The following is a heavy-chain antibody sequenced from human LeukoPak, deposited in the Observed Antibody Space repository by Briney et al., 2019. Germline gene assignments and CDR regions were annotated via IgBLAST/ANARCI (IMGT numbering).Heavy chain of an antibody. CDR3: ARIGGHAFDI. V-gene: IGHV4-34*01. J-gene: IGHJ3*02. CDR1: GGSFSGYY. D-gene: IGHD3-10*01. Sequence: SETLSFTCAVYGGSFSGYYWSWIRQPPGKGLEWIGEINHSGSTNYNPSLKSRVTISVDTSKNQFSLKLSSVTAADTAVYYCARIGGHAFDIWGQGTMVTVSS. CDR2: INHSGST.